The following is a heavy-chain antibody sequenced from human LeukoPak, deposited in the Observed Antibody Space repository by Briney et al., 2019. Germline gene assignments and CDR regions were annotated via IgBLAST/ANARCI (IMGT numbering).Heavy chain of an antibody. CDR3: ARQGGVDGWSLSYYYYMDV. D-gene: IGHD6-19*01. CDR2: MNPNSGNT. CDR1: GYTFTSYD. J-gene: IGHJ6*03. Sequence: GASVKVSCKASGYTFTSYDINWERQATGQGLEWMGWMNPNSGNTGYAQKFQGRVTITRNTSISTAYMELSSLRSEDTAVYYCARQGGVDGWSLSYYYYMDVWGKGTTVTVSS. V-gene: IGHV1-8*03.